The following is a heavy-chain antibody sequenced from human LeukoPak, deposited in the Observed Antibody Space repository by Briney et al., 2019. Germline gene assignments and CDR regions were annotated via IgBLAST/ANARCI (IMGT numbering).Heavy chain of an antibody. Sequence: GGSLRLSCAASGFTVSSNYMSWIRQAPGKGLEWVSYISSSGSTIYYADSVKGRFTISRDNAKNSLYLQMNSLRAEDTAVYYCATPGPSSGPAFDYWGQGTLVTVSS. J-gene: IGHJ4*02. V-gene: IGHV3-11*04. CDR3: ATPGPSSGPAFDY. CDR2: ISSSGSTI. D-gene: IGHD3-22*01. CDR1: GFTVSSNY.